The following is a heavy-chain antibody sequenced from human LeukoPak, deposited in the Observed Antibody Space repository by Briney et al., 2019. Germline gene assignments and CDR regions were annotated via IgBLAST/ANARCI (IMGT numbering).Heavy chain of an antibody. D-gene: IGHD1-14*01. CDR2: TNSDGSST. CDR3: VRGSFYHHPED. Sequence: GGSLRLSCAASGFTFSSHWMHWVRQPPGKGLVWVSRTNSDGSSTTYAASVKGRFTISRDNAKETLDLQMNSLRAEDTAVYYCVRGSFYHHPEDWGQGTLVTVSS. V-gene: IGHV3-74*03. J-gene: IGHJ4*02. CDR1: GFTFSSHW.